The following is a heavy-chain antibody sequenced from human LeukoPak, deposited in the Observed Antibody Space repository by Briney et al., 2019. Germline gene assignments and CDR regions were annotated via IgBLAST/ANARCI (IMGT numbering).Heavy chain of an antibody. CDR1: GFMFISSA. CDR2: IVVGSGNT. CDR3: AAAPGTYQYDPSGYYVGGPDVFDI. Sequence: ASVKVSCKASGFMFISSAMQWVRQARGQRLEWIGRIVVGSGNTNYAQKFQERTTITRDMSTSTAYMELSSLRSDDTAMYYCAAAPGTYQYDPSGYYVGGPDVFDIWGQGTMVIVSS. V-gene: IGHV1-58*02. D-gene: IGHD3-22*01. J-gene: IGHJ3*02.